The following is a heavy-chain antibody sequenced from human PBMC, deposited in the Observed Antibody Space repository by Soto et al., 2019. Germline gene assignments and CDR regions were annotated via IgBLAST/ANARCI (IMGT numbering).Heavy chain of an antibody. CDR3: ARVLRFFDGLFDY. CDR1: GFTFSSYS. Sequence: GGSLRLSCAASGFTFSSYSMNWVRQAPGKGLEWVSSISSSSSYIYYADSVKGRFTISRDNAKNSLYLQMNSLRAEDTAVYYCARVLRFFDGLFDYGGQGPLVTFS. J-gene: IGHJ4*02. CDR2: ISSSSSYI. D-gene: IGHD3-9*01. V-gene: IGHV3-21*01.